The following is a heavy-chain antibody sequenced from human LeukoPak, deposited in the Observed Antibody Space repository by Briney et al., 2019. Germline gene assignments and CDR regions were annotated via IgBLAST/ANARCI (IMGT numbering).Heavy chain of an antibody. V-gene: IGHV1-18*01. D-gene: IGHD1-26*01. CDR1: GYTFTSYG. CDR2: ISAYNGNT. Sequence: WASVKVSCKASGYTFTSYGISWVRQAPGQGLEWMGWISAYNGNTNYAQKLQGRVTMTTDTSTSTAYMELRSLRSDDTAVYYCARDRFDGSYYELGRYFDYWGQGTLVTVSS. J-gene: IGHJ4*02. CDR3: ARDRFDGSYYELGRYFDY.